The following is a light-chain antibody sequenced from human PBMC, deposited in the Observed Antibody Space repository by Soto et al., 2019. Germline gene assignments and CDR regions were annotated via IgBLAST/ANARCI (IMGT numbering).Light chain of an antibody. CDR1: QSISSW. CDR2: KAS. V-gene: IGKV1-5*03. Sequence: DIQMTQSPTTLSASVGDRVTITCRASQSISSWLAWYQQRPGKAPKLLIYKASTLESRVPSRFSGSGSGTEFTLTISSLQPGDFATYYRKQFNSYSLTFGQGTKVAIK. J-gene: IGKJ1*01. CDR3: KQFNSYSLT.